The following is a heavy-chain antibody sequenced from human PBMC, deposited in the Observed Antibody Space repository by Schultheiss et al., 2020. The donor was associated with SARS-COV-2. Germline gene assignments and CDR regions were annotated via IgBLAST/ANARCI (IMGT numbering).Heavy chain of an antibody. J-gene: IGHJ3*02. V-gene: IGHV3-53*04. Sequence: GGSLRLSCAASGFTVSSNYMSWVRQAPGKGLEWVSVIYSGGSTYYADSVKGRFTISRHNSKNTLYLQMNSLRAEDTAVYYCARETTSTIFGVAPRRAFDIWGQGTMVTVSS. CDR2: IYSGGST. CDR3: ARETTSTIFGVAPRRAFDI. D-gene: IGHD3-3*01. CDR1: GFTVSSNY.